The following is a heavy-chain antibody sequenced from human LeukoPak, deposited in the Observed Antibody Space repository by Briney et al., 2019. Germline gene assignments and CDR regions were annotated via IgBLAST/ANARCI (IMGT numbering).Heavy chain of an antibody. CDR3: ARRSAGHLGNGMDV. J-gene: IGHJ6*02. V-gene: IGHV3-73*01. CDR1: GFTFSGSA. Sequence: PGGSLKLSCAASGFTFSGSAMHWVRQASGKGLEWVGRIRSKANSYATAYAASVKGRFTISRDDSKNTAYLQMNSLRAEDTAVYYCARRSAGHLGNGMDVWGQGTTVTVSS. CDR2: IRSKANSYAT. D-gene: IGHD1-1*01.